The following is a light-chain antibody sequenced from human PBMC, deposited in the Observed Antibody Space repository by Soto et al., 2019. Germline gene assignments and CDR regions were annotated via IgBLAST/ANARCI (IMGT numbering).Light chain of an antibody. V-gene: IGLV2-23*02. CDR3: CSYGGSRAV. CDR1: SSDVGSHNL. Sequence: QSALPQPASVSGSPGQSITISCTGTSSDVGSHNLGSWYQQHPGQAPKLMIYEVSKRPVGVSARFSASKSGNTASLTISGLQAEDEAEYYCCSYGGSRAVFGGGTQLTVL. CDR2: EVS. J-gene: IGLJ7*01.